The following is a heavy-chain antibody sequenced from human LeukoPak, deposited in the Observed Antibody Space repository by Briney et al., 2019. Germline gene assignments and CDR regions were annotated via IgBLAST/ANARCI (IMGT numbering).Heavy chain of an antibody. CDR3: ARSPSYYYDSSGYYDY. CDR1: GGSISSSTFY. V-gene: IGHV4-39*07. CDR2: IYYSGST. D-gene: IGHD3-22*01. Sequence: SETLSLTCTVSGGSISSSTFYWGWIRQPPGKGLEWIGTIYYSGSTFYNPSLKSRVTVSVDTSKNQFSLKLSSLTAADTAVYYCARSPSYYYDSSGYYDYWGQGTLVTVSS. J-gene: IGHJ4*02.